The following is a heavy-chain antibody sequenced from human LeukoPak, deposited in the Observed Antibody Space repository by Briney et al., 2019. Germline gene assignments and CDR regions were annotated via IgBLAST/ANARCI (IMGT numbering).Heavy chain of an antibody. Sequence: ETLSLTCTVSGGSVSSGSYYWSWIRQPPGKGLEWVANVDQDGSEKYYVGSVKGRFTISRDNAKNSLYLQMNSLRVEDTAVYYCARGWASSRRKAFDIWGQGTIVTVSS. CDR3: ARGWASSRRKAFDI. J-gene: IGHJ3*02. CDR2: VDQDGSEK. V-gene: IGHV3-7*03. CDR1: GGSVSSGSYY. D-gene: IGHD3-16*01.